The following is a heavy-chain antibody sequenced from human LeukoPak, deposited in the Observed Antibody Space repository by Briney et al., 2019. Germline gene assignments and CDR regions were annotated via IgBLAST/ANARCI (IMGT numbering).Heavy chain of an antibody. CDR3: ARSVTHHDAFDI. D-gene: IGHD2-21*02. J-gene: IGHJ3*02. CDR2: IYYSGST. Sequence: PSETLSLTCTVSGGSISSSSYYWGWIRQPPGKGLEWIGSIYYSGSTYYNPSLKSRVTISVDTSKNQFSLKLSSVTAADTVVYYCARSVTHHDAFDIWGQGTMVTVSS. CDR1: GGSISSSSYY. V-gene: IGHV4-39*01.